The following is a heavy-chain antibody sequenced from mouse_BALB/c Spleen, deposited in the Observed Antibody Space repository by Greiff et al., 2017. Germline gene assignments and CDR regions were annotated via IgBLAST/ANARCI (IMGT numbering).Heavy chain of an antibody. D-gene: IGHD1-1*01. CDR2: ISSGSSTI. CDR1: GFTFSSFG. J-gene: IGHJ4*01. CDR3: ARWGTTVVDAMDY. V-gene: IGHV5-17*02. Sequence: EVKLMESGGGLVQPGGSRKLSCAASGFTFSSFGMHWVRQAPEKGLEWVAYISSGSSTIYYADTVKGRFTISRDNPKNTLFLQMTSLRSEDTAMYYCARWGTTVVDAMDYWGQGTSVTVSS.